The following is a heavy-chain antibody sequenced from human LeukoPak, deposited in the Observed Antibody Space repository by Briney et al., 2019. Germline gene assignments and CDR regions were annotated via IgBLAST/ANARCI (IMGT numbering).Heavy chain of an antibody. CDR2: IVGNTAGTT. V-gene: IGHV3-23*01. J-gene: IGHJ4*02. CDR3: ARDTSGWYGAFEF. CDR1: GFTVTSHV. Sequence: GGSLRLSCAASGFTVTSHVMTWVRQAPGKGPEWVSVIVGNTAGTTYYADSVKGRFTISRDSVKNTVDLQMSSLRAADTAVYYCARDTSGWYGAFEFWGQGALVTVSS. D-gene: IGHD6-19*01.